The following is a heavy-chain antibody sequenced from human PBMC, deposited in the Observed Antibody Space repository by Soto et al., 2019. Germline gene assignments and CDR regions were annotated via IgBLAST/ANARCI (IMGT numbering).Heavy chain of an antibody. CDR2: ISAYNGNT. J-gene: IGHJ4*02. Sequence: PVEGTCKASRYTFTSYGISWARQAPGQGLEWMGWISAYNGNTNYAQKLQGRVTMTTDTSTSTAYMELRSLRSDDTAVYYCASFEAEEVVDPTFGYWGQGTLVTVSS. CDR3: ASFEAEEVVDPTFGY. V-gene: IGHV1-18*01. CDR1: RYTFTSYG. D-gene: IGHD3-22*01.